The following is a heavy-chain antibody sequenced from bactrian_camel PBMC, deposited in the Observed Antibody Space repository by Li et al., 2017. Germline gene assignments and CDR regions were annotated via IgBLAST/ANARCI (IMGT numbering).Heavy chain of an antibody. V-gene: IGHV3S53*01. Sequence: VQLVESGGGSVQAGGSLTLFCTASQSTYRSICMAWFRQAPGAKRETVATIDSNGVTKVADSVKARFTASKDNDKKTWYLRMNNLKPEDTALYTCAAEDQAPWDMGWICNYNSWGQGTQVTVS. CDR1: QSTYRSIC. D-gene: IGHD3*01. CDR3: AAEDQAPWDMGWICNYNS. J-gene: IGHJ6*01. CDR2: IDSNGVT.